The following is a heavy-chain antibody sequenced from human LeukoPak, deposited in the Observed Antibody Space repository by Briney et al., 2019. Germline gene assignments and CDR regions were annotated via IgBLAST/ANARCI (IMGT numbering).Heavy chain of an antibody. J-gene: IGHJ6*02. CDR2: IWYDGSTK. CDR3: ARDTRSLMDV. CDR1: GFTFDNYG. Sequence: GGSLRLSCAASGFTFDNYGMHWVRQTPGKGLEWVAVIWYDGSTKYYADSVKGRFTISRDNSKNTLYLQMNSLRAEDTAVYYCARDTRSLMDVWGQGTTVTVSS. D-gene: IGHD3-16*02. V-gene: IGHV3-33*01.